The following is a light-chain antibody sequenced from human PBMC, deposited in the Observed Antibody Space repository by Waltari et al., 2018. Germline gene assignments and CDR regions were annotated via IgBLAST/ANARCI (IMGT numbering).Light chain of an antibody. J-gene: IGLJ2*01. V-gene: IGLV2-14*03. CDR2: DVS. CDR1: ISDIGAYNH. CDR3: SSFTTSSSWI. Sequence: QSALTQPASVSGSPGQSITISCTGTISDIGAYNHVSWYQQYPGQAPKLLIFDVSDRPPGFLDGFSGAKSGNTASLTISGLQAEDEADYYCSSFTTSSSWIFGGGTKLTVL.